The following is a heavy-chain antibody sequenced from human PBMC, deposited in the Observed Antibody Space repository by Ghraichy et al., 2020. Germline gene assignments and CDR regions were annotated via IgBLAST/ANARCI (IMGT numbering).Heavy chain of an antibody. J-gene: IGHJ5*02. CDR3: ARQRLRDYYCSSTSCYNWFDP. Sequence: SETLSLTCTVSGGSISSSSYYWGWIRQPPGKGLEWIGSIYYSGSTYYNPSLKSRVTISVDTSKNQFSLKLSSVTAADTAVYYCARQRLRDYYCSSTSCYNWFDPWGQGTLVTVSS. CDR2: IYYSGST. V-gene: IGHV4-39*01. CDR1: GGSISSSSYY. D-gene: IGHD2-2*01.